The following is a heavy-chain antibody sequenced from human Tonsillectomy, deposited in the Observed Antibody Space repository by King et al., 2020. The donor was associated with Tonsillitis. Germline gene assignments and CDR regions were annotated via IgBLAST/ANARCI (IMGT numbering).Heavy chain of an antibody. Sequence: VQLLESGGGLVQPGGSLRLSCAASGFTFSSYAMSWVRQAPGKGLEWVSVIYSGGSSTYYADSVKGRFTISRDNSKNTLYLQMNSRRAEDTAVYYCAKDRESVDYYDSSCYYFDYWGQGTLVTVSS. J-gene: IGHJ4*02. V-gene: IGHV3-23*03. CDR1: GFTFSSYA. D-gene: IGHD3-22*01. CDR2: IYSGGSST. CDR3: AKDRESVDYYDSSCYYFDY.